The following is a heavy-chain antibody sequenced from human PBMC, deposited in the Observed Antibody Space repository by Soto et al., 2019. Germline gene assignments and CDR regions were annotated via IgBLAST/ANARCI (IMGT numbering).Heavy chain of an antibody. CDR2: ISTSGSTI. Sequence: PGGSLRLSCAASGFTFSSYEMNWVRQAPGKGLEWVSYISTSGSTIYYADSVKGRFTISRDNAKNSLYLQMNSLRAEDTAVYYCASPPGAYCGGDCYFDYWGQGTLVTVSS. D-gene: IGHD2-21*02. CDR3: ASPPGAYCGGDCYFDY. V-gene: IGHV3-48*03. CDR1: GFTFSSYE. J-gene: IGHJ4*02.